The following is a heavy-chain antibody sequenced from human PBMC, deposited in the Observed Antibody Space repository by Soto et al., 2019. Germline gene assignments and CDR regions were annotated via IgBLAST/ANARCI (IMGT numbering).Heavy chain of an antibody. CDR2: INAGNGNT. D-gene: IGHD4-17*01. V-gene: IGHV1-3*01. J-gene: IGHJ6*03. CDR1: GYTFTSYA. CDR3: ARSTVTKLTRYYYHYVDV. Sequence: ASVKVSCKASGYTFTSYAMHWVRQAPGQRLEWMGWINAGNGNTKYSQKFQGRVTITRDTSASTAYMELSSLRSEDTAVYYCARSTVTKLTRYYYHYVDVWGKGPSVTVSS.